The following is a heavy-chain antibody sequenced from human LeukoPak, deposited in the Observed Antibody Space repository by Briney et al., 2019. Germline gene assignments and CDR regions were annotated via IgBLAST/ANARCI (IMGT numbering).Heavy chain of an antibody. D-gene: IGHD6-13*01. CDR1: GFTFSSYA. J-gene: IGHJ4*02. Sequence: GGSLRLSCAASGFTFSSYAMSWVRQTPGKGLEWVSSISGNSGRTYYADSVKGRFSISRDNSNNTLYLQMNSLRAEDAAVYYCAKSTSSWERVDYWGQGTLVTVPS. V-gene: IGHV3-23*01. CDR3: AKSTSSWERVDY. CDR2: ISGNSGRT.